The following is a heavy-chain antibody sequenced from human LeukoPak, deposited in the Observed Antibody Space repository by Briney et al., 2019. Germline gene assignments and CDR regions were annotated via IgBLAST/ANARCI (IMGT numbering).Heavy chain of an antibody. CDR1: GFTFSSYS. Sequence: PGGSLRLSCAASGFTFSSYSMNWVRQAPGKGLEWVSSISSGSSYIYYADSVKGRFTISRDNAKNSLYLQINSLRAKDTAVYYCARDPYYDILTGYPGYYYYYGMDVWGQGTTVTVSS. J-gene: IGHJ6*02. CDR2: ISSGSSYI. D-gene: IGHD3-9*01. CDR3: ARDPYYDILTGYPGYYYYYGMDV. V-gene: IGHV3-21*01.